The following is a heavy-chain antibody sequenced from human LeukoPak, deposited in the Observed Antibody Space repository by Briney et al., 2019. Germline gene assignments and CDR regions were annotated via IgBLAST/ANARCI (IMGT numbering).Heavy chain of an antibody. CDR2: IYPGDSHT. CDR3: ARHHMNYYGSGSPFDP. CDR1: GYLFTNYW. Sequence: GESLKISCQGSGYLFTNYWIGWVRQMPGKGLEWMGIIYPGDSHTRYSPSFQGQATISADKPISTAYLQWSSLEASDTAMYYCARHHMNYYGSGSPFDPWGQGTLVTVSS. D-gene: IGHD3-10*01. J-gene: IGHJ5*02. V-gene: IGHV5-51*01.